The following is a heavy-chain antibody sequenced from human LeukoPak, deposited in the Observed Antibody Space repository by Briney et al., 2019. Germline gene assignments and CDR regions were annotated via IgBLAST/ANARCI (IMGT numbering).Heavy chain of an antibody. J-gene: IGHJ4*02. CDR3: ARGPWFRSLVGYCDNGVCYPGH. V-gene: IGHV1-2*02. Sequence: HRASVKVSCKASGDTVTDYFIHWVRQAPGQGLEWMGWINPASDDTNYAQKFQGGVTMTRDTSIRTAYMEMSSLRSDDTAVYYCARGPWFRSLVGYCDNGVCYPGHWGQGTLVTVSS. CDR2: INPASDDT. D-gene: IGHD2-8*01. CDR1: GDTVTDYF.